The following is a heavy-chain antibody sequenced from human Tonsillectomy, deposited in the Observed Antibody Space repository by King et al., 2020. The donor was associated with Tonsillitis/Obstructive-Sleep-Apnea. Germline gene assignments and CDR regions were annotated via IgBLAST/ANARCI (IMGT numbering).Heavy chain of an antibody. CDR1: GFTFSSYA. D-gene: IGHD4-23*01. CDR2: ISDSGGSK. CDR3: TKLYGGNSESNFEY. J-gene: IGHJ4*02. Sequence: VQLVESGGGLVQSGGSLRLSCAASGFTFSSYAMSWVRQAPGKGLEWVSVISDSGGSKYYADSVKGRFTISRENSKNTLYLQMNSLRAADTAVYYCTKLYGGNSESNFEYWGQGTLVTVSS. V-gene: IGHV3-23*04.